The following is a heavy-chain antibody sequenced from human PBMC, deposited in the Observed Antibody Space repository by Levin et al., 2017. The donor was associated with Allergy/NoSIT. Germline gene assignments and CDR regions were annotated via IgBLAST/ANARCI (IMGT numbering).Heavy chain of an antibody. Sequence: RTGGSLRLSCAASGFTFSSCAMSWVRQAPGKGLEWVSSISSGGTDTYYADSVKGRFTISRDDSENTLFLQMNSLRAEDTAVYYCAKMIPVAGGIDCWGQGTLVTVSS. J-gene: IGHJ4*02. V-gene: IGHV3-23*01. D-gene: IGHD6-19*01. CDR3: AKMIPVAGGIDC. CDR2: ISSGGTDT. CDR1: GFTFSSCA.